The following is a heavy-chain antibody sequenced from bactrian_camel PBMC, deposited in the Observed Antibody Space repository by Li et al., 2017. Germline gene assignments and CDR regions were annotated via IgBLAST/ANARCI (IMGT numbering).Heavy chain of an antibody. V-gene: IGHV3S40*01. Sequence: VQLVESGGGLVQPGGSLRLSCAASGFTFSNYYLSWVRQAPGKGLEWVSYINSGGGSTFYADHVKGRFTISRDNAKNTLYLQLNSLKTGDTALYYCCTQRYGGRWYSCDYWGQGTQVTVS. J-gene: IGHJ4*01. CDR2: INSGGGST. CDR1: GFTFSNYY. D-gene: IGHD6*01. CDR3: CTQRYGGRWYSCDY.